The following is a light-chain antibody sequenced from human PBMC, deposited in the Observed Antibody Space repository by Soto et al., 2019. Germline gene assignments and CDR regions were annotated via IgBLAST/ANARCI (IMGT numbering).Light chain of an antibody. J-gene: IGLJ1*01. Sequence: QSVLTQPASVSGSPGQSITISCTGTSSDVGAYNYVSWYQQHPGKAPKLMIYEVSNRPSGVSNRFSGSKSGNTASLTISGLQAEDEADYYCSSYTSSSTPSVFGTGTKGTVL. V-gene: IGLV2-14*01. CDR3: SSYTSSSTPSV. CDR1: SSDVGAYNY. CDR2: EVS.